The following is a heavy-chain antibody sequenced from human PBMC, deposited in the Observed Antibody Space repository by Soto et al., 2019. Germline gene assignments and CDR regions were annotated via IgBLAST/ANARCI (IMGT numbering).Heavy chain of an antibody. Sequence: PGGSLRLSCAASGFTFSSYEMNWVRQAPGKGLEWVSYISSSGSTIYYADSVKGRFTISRDSAKNSLYLQMNSLRAEDTAVYYCARPYSSGWYRGAFDIWGQGTMVTVSS. V-gene: IGHV3-48*03. D-gene: IGHD6-19*01. J-gene: IGHJ3*02. CDR1: GFTFSSYE. CDR2: ISSSGSTI. CDR3: ARPYSSGWYRGAFDI.